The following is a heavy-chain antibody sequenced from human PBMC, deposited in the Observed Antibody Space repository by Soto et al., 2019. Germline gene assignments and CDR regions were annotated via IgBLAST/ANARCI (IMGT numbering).Heavy chain of an antibody. V-gene: IGHV3-30*18. CDR1: GFTFNNYG. D-gene: IGHD6-13*01. CDR3: AKDQGIAASHGID. CDR2: ISNDGSDK. J-gene: IGHJ3*01. Sequence: QVQLVESGGGVVQPGRSQRLSCAASGFTFNNYGMHWVRQAPGKGLEWVATISNDGSDKYYADSVKGRLTISRDNSKNTVYLQMNSLRAEDTAVYYCAKDQGIAASHGIDWGQGTMVTVSS.